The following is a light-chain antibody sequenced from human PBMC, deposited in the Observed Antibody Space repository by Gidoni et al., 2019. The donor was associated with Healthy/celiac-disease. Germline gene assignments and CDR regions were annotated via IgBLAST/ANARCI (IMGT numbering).Light chain of an antibody. J-gene: IGLJ2*01. CDR3: QSADSSGVV. CDR1: ALPKQY. V-gene: IGLV3-25*02. CDR2: TDS. Sequence: SYELTQPPSVSVSPGQTARITCSGDALPKQYAYWYQQKPGQAPVLVIYTDSERPSGIPARFSGSSSGTTVTLTISGVQAEDEADYYCQSADSSGVVFGGGTKLTVL.